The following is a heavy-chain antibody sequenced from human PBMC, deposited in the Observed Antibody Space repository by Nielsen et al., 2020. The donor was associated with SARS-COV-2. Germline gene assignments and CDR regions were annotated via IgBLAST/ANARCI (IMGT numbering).Heavy chain of an antibody. V-gene: IGHV4-39*01. CDR3: ARGSDEGLAL. J-gene: IGHJ4*02. CDR2: VYYSGRT. D-gene: IGHD3-10*01. CDR1: GGSINSGSGFY. Sequence: SETLSLTCSVSGGSINSGSGFYWGWIRQAPGKGLEWIVSVYYSGRTYYKPSLQSRLTTSVDTSKNQFSLRLTSVTAADTAVYYCARGSDEGLALWGQGTLVTVSS.